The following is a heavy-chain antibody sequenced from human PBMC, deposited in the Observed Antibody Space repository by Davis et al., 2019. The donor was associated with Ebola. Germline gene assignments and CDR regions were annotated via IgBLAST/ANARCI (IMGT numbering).Heavy chain of an antibody. V-gene: IGHV1-18*01. CDR2: ISAYNGNT. J-gene: IGHJ5*02. Sequence: ASVKVSCKASGYTFTSYGISWVRQAPGQGLEWMGWISAYNGNTNYAQKLQGRVTMTTDTSTSTAYMELRSLRSDDTAVYYCARDVLRFLEWPKSGWFDPWGQGTLVTVSS. D-gene: IGHD3-3*01. CDR3: ARDVLRFLEWPKSGWFDP. CDR1: GYTFTSYG.